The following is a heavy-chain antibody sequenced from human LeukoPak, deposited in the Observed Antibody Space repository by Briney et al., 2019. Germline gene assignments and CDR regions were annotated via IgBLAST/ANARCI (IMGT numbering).Heavy chain of an antibody. CDR1: GFTFNIYW. CDR3: AKGGSGGNWARIDY. Sequence: GGSLRLSCVASGFTFNIYWIHWVRQAPGKGLVWVSRINSDGSSTIYADSVKGRFTISRGNSETTLYLQINSLRPEDTAVYYCAKGGSGGNWARIDYWGQGTLVTVFS. J-gene: IGHJ4*02. CDR2: INSDGSST. D-gene: IGHD2-15*01. V-gene: IGHV3-74*01.